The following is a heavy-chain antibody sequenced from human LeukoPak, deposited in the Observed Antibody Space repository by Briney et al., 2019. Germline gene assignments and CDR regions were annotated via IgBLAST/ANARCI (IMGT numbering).Heavy chain of an antibody. J-gene: IGHJ3*02. V-gene: IGHV3-66*01. CDR2: IYSGGST. CDR3: ASVRAADAFDI. Sequence: GGSLRLSCAASGFTVSSNYMSWVRQAPGKGLEWVSVIYSGGSTYYADSVKGRFTISRDNSKNTLYLQMNSLRAEDTAVYYCASVRAADAFDIWGQGTMVTVSS. CDR1: GFTVSSNY. D-gene: IGHD2-2*01.